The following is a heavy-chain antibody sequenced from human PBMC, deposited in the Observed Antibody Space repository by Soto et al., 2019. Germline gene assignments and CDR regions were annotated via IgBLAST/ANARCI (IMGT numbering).Heavy chain of an antibody. CDR2: ISGSGGST. Sequence: GGSLRLSCAASGFTFSSYAMSWVRQAPGKGLEWVSAISGSGGSTYYADSVKGRFTISRDNSKNTLYLQMDSLKTEDTAVYYCSTAIGWYDPYGMDVWGHGTTVTVSS. V-gene: IGHV3-23*01. CDR1: GFTFSSYA. J-gene: IGHJ6*02. D-gene: IGHD6-19*01. CDR3: STAIGWYDPYGMDV.